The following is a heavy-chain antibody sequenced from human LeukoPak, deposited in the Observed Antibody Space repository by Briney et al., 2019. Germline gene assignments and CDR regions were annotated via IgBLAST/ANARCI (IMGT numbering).Heavy chain of an antibody. D-gene: IGHD1-7*01. CDR1: GGTFSSYA. CDR2: IIPIFGTA. Sequence: SVKVSCKASGGTFSSYAISWVRPAPGQGLEWMGGIIPIFGTANYAQKFQGRGTITTDEATSTAYMELSSLRSEDTAVYYCARGPVLGRLELRVEAFDIWGQGTMVTVSS. V-gene: IGHV1-69*05. CDR3: ARGPVLGRLELRVEAFDI. J-gene: IGHJ3*02.